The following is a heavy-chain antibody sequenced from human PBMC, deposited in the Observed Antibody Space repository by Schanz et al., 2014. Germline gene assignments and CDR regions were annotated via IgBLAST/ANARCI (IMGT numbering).Heavy chain of an antibody. J-gene: IGHJ4*02. CDR2: IYHSGTT. CDR3: AREAGGNSGSFDY. Sequence: QVQLQESGPGLVKPSGTLSVTCVVSGGSISSSNWWSWVRQSPGKGLEWIGEIYHSGTTGYNPSLKSRATIAVDKSMNHFSLNLRSVTAADTAVYYCAREAGGNSGSFDYWGQGTLVTVSS. V-gene: IGHV4-4*02. CDR1: GGSISSSNW. D-gene: IGHD3-10*01.